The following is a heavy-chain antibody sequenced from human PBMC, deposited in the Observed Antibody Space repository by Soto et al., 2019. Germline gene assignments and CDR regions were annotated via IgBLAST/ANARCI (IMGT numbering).Heavy chain of an antibody. Sequence: GASVKVSCKASGFTFTGHYIHWVRQAPGQGLEWMGWINPNSGGTSYAQKFQGRVTMTRDTSITTAYMELSRLSSDDTAVYYCAKSGSLFRPSLGYFDYWGQGTLVPVYS. CDR1: GFTFTGHY. V-gene: IGHV1-2*02. D-gene: IGHD1-26*01. J-gene: IGHJ4*02. CDR2: INPNSGGT. CDR3: AKSGSLFRPSLGYFDY.